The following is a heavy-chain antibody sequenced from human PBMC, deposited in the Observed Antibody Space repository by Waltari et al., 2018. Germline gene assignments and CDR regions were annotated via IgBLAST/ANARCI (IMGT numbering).Heavy chain of an antibody. Sequence: QVQLQESGPGLVKPSETLSLTCAVSGYSISSGYYWGWPRQPPGKGLEWIGSIYHSGSTYYNPSLKSRVTISVDTSKNQFSLKLSSVTAADTAVYYCARRWLQSYYFDYWGQGTLVTVSS. J-gene: IGHJ4*02. V-gene: IGHV4-38-2*01. CDR2: IYHSGST. D-gene: IGHD5-12*01. CDR3: ARRWLQSYYFDY. CDR1: GYSISSGYY.